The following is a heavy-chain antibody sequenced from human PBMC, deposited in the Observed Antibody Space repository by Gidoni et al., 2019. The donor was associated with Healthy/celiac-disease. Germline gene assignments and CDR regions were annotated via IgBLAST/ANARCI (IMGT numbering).Heavy chain of an antibody. J-gene: IGHJ6*02. CDR3: ARERIAVAGGHYYYGMDV. V-gene: IGHV1-46*03. D-gene: IGHD6-19*01. Sequence: VKVSCKASGYTFTSYYMHWVRQAPGQGLEWMGIINPSGGSTIYAQKFQGRVTMTRDTSTSTVYMELSSLRSEDTAVYYCARERIAVAGGHYYYGMDVWGQGTTVTVSS. CDR2: INPSGGST. CDR1: GYTFTSYY.